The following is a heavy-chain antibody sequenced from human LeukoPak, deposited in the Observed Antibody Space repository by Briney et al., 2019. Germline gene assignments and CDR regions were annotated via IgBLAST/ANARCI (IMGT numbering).Heavy chain of an antibody. D-gene: IGHD6-19*01. CDR3: ANTGYSSGFDY. Sequence: ASVKVSCKASGYTFAGYDVNWFRQATGQGLEWMGWMNPNSGNTGYAQKFQGRVSLTRDTSISTAYMELSSLRSEDTAVYYCANTGYSSGFDYWGQGTLVTVSS. J-gene: IGHJ4*02. CDR1: GYTFAGYD. CDR2: MNPNSGNT. V-gene: IGHV1-8*03.